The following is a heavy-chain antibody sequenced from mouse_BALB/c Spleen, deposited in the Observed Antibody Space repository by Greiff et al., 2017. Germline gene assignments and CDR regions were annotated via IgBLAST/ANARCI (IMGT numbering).Heavy chain of an antibody. Sequence: DVKLVESGGGLVQPGGSLKLSCAASGFTFSSYGMSWVRQTPDKRLELVATINSNGGSTYYPDSVKGRFTISRDNAKNTLYLQMSSLKSEDTAMYYCASSSTMITRFAYWGQGTLVTVSA. CDR1: GFTFSSYG. V-gene: IGHV5-6-3*01. D-gene: IGHD2-4*01. CDR3: ASSSTMITRFAY. CDR2: INSNGGST. J-gene: IGHJ3*01.